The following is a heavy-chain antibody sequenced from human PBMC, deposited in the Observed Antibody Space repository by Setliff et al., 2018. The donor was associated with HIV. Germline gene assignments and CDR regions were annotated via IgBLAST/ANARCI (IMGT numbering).Heavy chain of an antibody. Sequence: SETLSLTCTVSSGYMSGHFWGWIRQPPGKGLEWIGSIYHSGNTYYMPSLQSRVTISVDMSKNQFSLNLNSVTAADTAVYYCARGQGCGGGCHYAFEMWGQGTMVTVSS. J-gene: IGHJ3*02. V-gene: IGHV4-38-2*02. D-gene: IGHD2-21*02. CDR3: ARGQGCGGGCHYAFEM. CDR2: IYHSGNT. CDR1: SGYMSGHF.